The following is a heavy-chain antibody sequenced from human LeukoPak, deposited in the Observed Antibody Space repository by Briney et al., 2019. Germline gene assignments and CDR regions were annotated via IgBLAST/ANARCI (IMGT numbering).Heavy chain of an antibody. CDR1: GFSFNNYD. CDR2: LGSGGDT. CDR3: ARAIAAAGRGYYYYGMDV. V-gene: IGHV3-13*01. D-gene: IGHD6-13*01. Sequence: GGSLRLSCAASGFSFNNYDMHWVRQAPGKGLEWVSGLGSGGDTYYPDSVRGRFTISRDNSKNTLYLQMNSLRAEDTAVYYCARAIAAAGRGYYYYGMDVWGQGTTVTVSS. J-gene: IGHJ6*02.